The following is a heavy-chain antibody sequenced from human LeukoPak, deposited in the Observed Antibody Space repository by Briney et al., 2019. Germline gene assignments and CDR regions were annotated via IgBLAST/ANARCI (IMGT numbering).Heavy chain of an antibody. CDR3: ARTYYYDSSGYYYSVNRLDY. CDR2: ISAYNGNT. CDR1: GYTFTSYG. V-gene: IGHV1-18*01. J-gene: IGHJ4*02. D-gene: IGHD3-22*01. Sequence: GASVKVSCKASGYTFTSYGISWVRQAPGQGLEWMGWISAYNGNTNCAQKLQGRVTMTTDTSTSTAYMELRSLRSDDTAVYYCARTYYYDSSGYYYSVNRLDYWGQGTLVTVSS.